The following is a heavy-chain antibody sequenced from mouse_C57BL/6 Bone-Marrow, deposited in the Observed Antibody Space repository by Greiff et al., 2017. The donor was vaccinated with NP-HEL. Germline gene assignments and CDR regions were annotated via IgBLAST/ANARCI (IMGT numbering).Heavy chain of an antibody. Sequence: EVHLVESGGDLVKPGGSLKLSCAASGFTFSSYGMSWVRQTPDKRLEWVATISSGGSYTYYPDSVKGRFTISRDNAKNTLYLQMSSLKSEDTAMYYCARRDYDYDGAWFAYWGQGTLVTVSA. CDR1: GFTFSSYG. CDR2: ISSGGSYT. CDR3: ARRDYDYDGAWFAY. J-gene: IGHJ3*01. D-gene: IGHD2-4*01. V-gene: IGHV5-6*01.